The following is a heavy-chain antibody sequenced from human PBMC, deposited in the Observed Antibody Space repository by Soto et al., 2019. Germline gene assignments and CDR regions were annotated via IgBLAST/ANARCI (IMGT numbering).Heavy chain of an antibody. D-gene: IGHD3-3*01. Sequence: QVQLQESGPGLVTPSETLSLTCRVSGASVSSETHFWTWIRQPPGKGLEWIGYVYRTGLTNSNPALTSRVTVSADMSKNQFSLTLRSVTAADTAVYYCVREDMSGTYYFDYWGPGIQVTVSS. CDR2: VYRTGLT. CDR1: GASVSSETHF. V-gene: IGHV4-61*01. J-gene: IGHJ4*02. CDR3: VREDMSGTYYFDY.